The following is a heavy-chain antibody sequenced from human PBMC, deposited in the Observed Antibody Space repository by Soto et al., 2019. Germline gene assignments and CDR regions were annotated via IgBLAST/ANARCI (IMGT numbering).Heavy chain of an antibody. CDR3: ARGTYGSGSYLNWFDP. CDR1: GGSFSGYY. J-gene: IGHJ5*02. Sequence: SETLSLTCAVYGGSFSGYYWSWIRQPPGKGLEWIGEINHSGSTNYNPSLKSRVTISVDTSKNQFSLKLSSVTAADTAVYYCARGTYGSGSYLNWFDPWGQGTLVTVSS. D-gene: IGHD3-10*01. V-gene: IGHV4-34*01. CDR2: INHSGST.